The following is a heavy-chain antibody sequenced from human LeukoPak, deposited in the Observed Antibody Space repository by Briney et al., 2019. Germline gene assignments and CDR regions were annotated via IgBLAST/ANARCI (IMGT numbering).Heavy chain of an antibody. V-gene: IGHV3-30*18. D-gene: IGHD3-22*01. Sequence: GGSLRLSCAASGFTFSSYGMHWVRQAPGKGLEWVAVISYDGSNKYYADSVKGRFTISRDNSKNTLYLQMNSLRAEDTAVYYCAKVGSSGYSWGQGTMVTVSS. J-gene: IGHJ3*02. CDR3: AKVGSSGYS. CDR1: GFTFSSYG. CDR2: ISYDGSNK.